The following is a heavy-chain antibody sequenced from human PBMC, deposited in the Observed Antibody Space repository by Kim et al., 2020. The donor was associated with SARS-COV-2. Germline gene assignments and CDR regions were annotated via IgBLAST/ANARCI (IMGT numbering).Heavy chain of an antibody. D-gene: IGHD2-15*01. CDR2: IYYSGST. CDR1: GGSISSYY. Sequence: SETLSLTCTVSGGSISSYYWSWIRQPPGKGLEWIGCIYYSGSTNDNTSLKSRVTISVDTSKNQFSLNLSSVTAADTAVYYCARGRGGRLSRWFDPWGQGT. V-gene: IGHV4-59*13. J-gene: IGHJ5*02. CDR3: ARGRGGRLSRWFDP.